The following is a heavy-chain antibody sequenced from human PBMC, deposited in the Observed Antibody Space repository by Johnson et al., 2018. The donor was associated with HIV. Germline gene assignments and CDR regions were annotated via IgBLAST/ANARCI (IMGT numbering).Heavy chain of an antibody. CDR3: ARVYSSSSAHAFDI. CDR1: GFTFSSYA. J-gene: IGHJ3*02. CDR2: ISYDGSDK. Sequence: QVQLVESGGGLVQPGGSLRLSCAASGFTFSSYAIHWVRQAPAKGLEWVAVISYDGSDKYYADSVKGRFTISRDNSKNTLYLQMNSLRAEDTAVYYCARVYSSSSAHAFDIWGQGTMVTVSS. D-gene: IGHD6-6*01. V-gene: IGHV3-30*04.